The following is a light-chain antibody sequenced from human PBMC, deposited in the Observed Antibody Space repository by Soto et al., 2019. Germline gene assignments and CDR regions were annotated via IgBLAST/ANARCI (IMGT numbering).Light chain of an antibody. CDR3: QQYDDWFT. CDR2: GAF. Sequence: EIVMPQSPATLSVSPEERATLSCRASQSVRSNLAWYQQKPGQAPRLLIYGAFIRATGIPARCSGSGSGTAFTRTISSLQSEDAAVYDWQQYDDWFTFGPGAKVESK. J-gene: IGKJ1*01. V-gene: IGKV3D-15*01. CDR1: QSVRSN.